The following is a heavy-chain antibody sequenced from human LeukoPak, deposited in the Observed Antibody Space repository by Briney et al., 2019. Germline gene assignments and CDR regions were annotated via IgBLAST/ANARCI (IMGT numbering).Heavy chain of an antibody. D-gene: IGHD3-9*01. V-gene: IGHV1-18*01. J-gene: IGHJ4*02. CDR2: FGTFTGDT. CDR1: GYSFTSYG. Sequence: ASVKDSCKASGYSFTSYGISWVRQAPGQGLQYMGWFGTFTGDTNYAQNFQDRVVFTTDPSTNAAYMELRSLRSDDTAVYYCARSVLQSFEIDYWGQGTLITVSS. CDR3: ARSVLQSFEIDY.